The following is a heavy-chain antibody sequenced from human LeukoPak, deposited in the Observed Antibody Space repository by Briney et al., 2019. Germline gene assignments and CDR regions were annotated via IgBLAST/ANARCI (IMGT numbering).Heavy chain of an antibody. D-gene: IGHD2-21*02. CDR2: IYYSGST. Sequence: SETLSLTCSVSGGSISSYSWSWIRQPPGKGLEWIGYIYYSGSTNYNPSLKSRVTISVDTSKNQFSLKLSSVTAADTAVYYCARAAYCGGDCYSGIFDIWGQGTMVTVSS. CDR3: ARAAYCGGDCYSGIFDI. J-gene: IGHJ3*02. CDR1: GGSISSYS. V-gene: IGHV4-59*01.